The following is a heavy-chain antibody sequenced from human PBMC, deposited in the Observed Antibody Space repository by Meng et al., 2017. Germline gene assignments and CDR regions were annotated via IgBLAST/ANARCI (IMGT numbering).Heavy chain of an antibody. CDR3: ARARRPLGGTIDY. CDR2: IYYSGST. CDR1: GGSVSSGSYY. Sequence: SETLSLTCTVSGGSVSSGSYYWSWIRQPPGKGLEWIGYIYYSGSTNYNPSLKSRATISVDTSKNQSSLKLSSVTAADTAVYYCARARRPLGGTIDYLGPRALVHVSS. V-gene: IGHV4-61*01. D-gene: IGHD3-16*01. J-gene: IGHJ4*02.